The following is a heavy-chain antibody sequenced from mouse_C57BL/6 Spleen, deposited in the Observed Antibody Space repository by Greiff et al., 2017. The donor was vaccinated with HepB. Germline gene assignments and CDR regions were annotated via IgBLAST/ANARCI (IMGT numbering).Heavy chain of an antibody. D-gene: IGHD1-1*01. J-gene: IGHJ2*01. Sequence: VQLQQPGTELVKPGASVKLSCKASGYTFTSYWMHWVKQRPGQGLEWIGNINPSNGGTNYNEKFKSKATLTVDKSSSTAYMQLSSLTSEDSAVYYCARSSYYGSFYFDYWGQGTTLTVSS. CDR3: ARSSYYGSFYFDY. CDR2: INPSNGGT. CDR1: GYTFTSYW. V-gene: IGHV1-53*01.